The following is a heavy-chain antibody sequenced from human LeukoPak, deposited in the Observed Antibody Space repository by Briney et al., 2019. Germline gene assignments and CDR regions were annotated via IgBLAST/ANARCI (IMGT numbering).Heavy chain of an antibody. CDR1: GFTFSSYA. Sequence: GGSLRLSCAASGFTFSSYAMSWVRQAPGKGLEWVSGISGSGGSTYYADSVKGRFTISRDNSKNTLYLQMNSLRAEDTALYYCAKDHSIFGVVTLFDYWGQGTLVTVSS. J-gene: IGHJ4*02. CDR2: ISGSGGST. D-gene: IGHD3-3*01. CDR3: AKDHSIFGVVTLFDY. V-gene: IGHV3-23*01.